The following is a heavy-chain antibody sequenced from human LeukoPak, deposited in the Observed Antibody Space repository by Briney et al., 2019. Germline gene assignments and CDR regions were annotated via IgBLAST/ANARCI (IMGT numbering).Heavy chain of an antibody. CDR1: GFTFTRNA. V-gene: IGHV3-23*01. D-gene: IGHD1-7*01. CDR2: IGGSGGST. Sequence: PGGSLRLSCAASGFTFTRNAISWVRRAPGKGLEWVSVIGGSGGSTYYADSVKGRFTISRDNSKNTLYLQMSSLRAEDTAVYYCAKKKRELRGFDYWGQGTLVTVSS. J-gene: IGHJ4*02. CDR3: AKKKRELRGFDY.